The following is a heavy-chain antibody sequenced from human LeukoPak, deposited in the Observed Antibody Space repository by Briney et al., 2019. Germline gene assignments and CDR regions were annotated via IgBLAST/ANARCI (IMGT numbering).Heavy chain of an antibody. Sequence: GGSLRLSCAASGFTFSSYSMNWVRQAPGKGLEWVSYISSSSSTIYYADSVKGRFTISRDNAKNSLYLQMNSLRAEDTAVYYCASSSGYPPYYYYYGMDVWGQGTTVTVSS. CDR3: ASSSGYPPYYYYYGMDV. CDR2: ISSSSSTI. CDR1: GFTFSSYS. J-gene: IGHJ6*02. D-gene: IGHD3-22*01. V-gene: IGHV3-48*04.